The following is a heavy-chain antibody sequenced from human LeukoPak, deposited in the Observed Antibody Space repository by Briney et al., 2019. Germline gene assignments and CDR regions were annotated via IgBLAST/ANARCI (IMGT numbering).Heavy chain of an antibody. V-gene: IGHV4-4*07. Sequence: SETPSLTCTVSGGYFRNYWWTWIRQPAGKGPEWIGRIYPSGTTNYNPSLQSRVTLSEDTSKNQFSLKLTSVTAADTAMYYCARGRGYYNYFDYWGHGTQVTVSS. CDR2: IYPSGTT. CDR1: GGYFRNYW. J-gene: IGHJ4*01. D-gene: IGHD3-3*01. CDR3: ARGRGYYNYFDY.